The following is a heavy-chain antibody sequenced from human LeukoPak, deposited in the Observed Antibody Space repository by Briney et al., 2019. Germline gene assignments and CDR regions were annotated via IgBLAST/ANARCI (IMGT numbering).Heavy chain of an antibody. CDR2: ISWNSGSI. J-gene: IGHJ4*02. CDR3: AKDTGYYYDSSNYWV. V-gene: IGHV3-9*01. Sequence: GGSLRLSCAASGFTFSSYAMSWVRQAPGKGLEWVSGISWNSGSIGYADSVKGRFTISRDNAKNSLYLQMNSLRAEDTALYYCAKDTGYYYDSSNYWVWGQGTLVTVSS. D-gene: IGHD3-22*01. CDR1: GFTFSSYA.